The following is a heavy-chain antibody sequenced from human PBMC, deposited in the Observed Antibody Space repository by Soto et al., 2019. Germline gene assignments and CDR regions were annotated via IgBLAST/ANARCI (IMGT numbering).Heavy chain of an antibody. CDR3: AKGVTTFTYNWFDP. D-gene: IGHD4-17*01. V-gene: IGHV3-23*01. J-gene: IGHJ5*02. Sequence: GSLRLSCAASGFTFSSYAMSWVRQAPGKGLEWVSGISGSGGSTYHADSVKGRFTISRDNSKNTLFLQMNSLRAEDTAVYYCAKGVTTFTYNWFDPWGQGTLVTVSS. CDR2: ISGSGGST. CDR1: GFTFSSYA.